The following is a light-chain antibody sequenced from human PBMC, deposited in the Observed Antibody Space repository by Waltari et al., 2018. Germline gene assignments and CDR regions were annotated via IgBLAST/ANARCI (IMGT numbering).Light chain of an antibody. CDR1: QSVTSTH. CDR3: QQYSQSPIT. CDR2: GTS. V-gene: IGKV3-20*01. J-gene: IGKJ5*01. Sequence: EIEMTQSPAIMSVSPGERVTLPCRARQSVTSTHLACDQQKPGRSPRLLIYGTSSRATGVPDRFSGGGSATDFTLTITRLEPEDFAVYYCQQYSQSPITFGQGTRLDNK.